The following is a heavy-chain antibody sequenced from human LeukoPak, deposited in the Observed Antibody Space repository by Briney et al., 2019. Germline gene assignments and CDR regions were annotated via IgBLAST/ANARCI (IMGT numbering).Heavy chain of an antibody. J-gene: IGHJ4*02. CDR3: ARDNRLWFGELSDY. CDR1: GGSFSGYY. D-gene: IGHD3-10*01. CDR2: INHSGST. Sequence: SETLSLTCAVYGGSFSGYYWSWIRRPPGKGLEWIGEINHSGSTNYNPSLKSRVTISVDTSKNQFSLKLSSVTAADTAVYYCARDNRLWFGELSDYWGQGTLVTVSS. V-gene: IGHV4-34*01.